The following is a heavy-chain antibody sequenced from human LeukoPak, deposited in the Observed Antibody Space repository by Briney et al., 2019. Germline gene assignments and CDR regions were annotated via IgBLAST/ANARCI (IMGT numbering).Heavy chain of an antibody. D-gene: IGHD5-12*01. J-gene: IGHJ6*03. CDR2: IKQDGSEK. V-gene: IGHV3-7*04. Sequence: GGFLRLSCAASGFTFSGYWMTWVRQAPGKGLEWVANIKQDGSEKYYVDSVKGRFTISRDNAKNSLYLQMNSLRAEDTAVYYCARGQSGYDATNYYYYYMDVWGKGTTVTVSS. CDR1: GFTFSGYW. CDR3: ARGQSGYDATNYYYYYMDV.